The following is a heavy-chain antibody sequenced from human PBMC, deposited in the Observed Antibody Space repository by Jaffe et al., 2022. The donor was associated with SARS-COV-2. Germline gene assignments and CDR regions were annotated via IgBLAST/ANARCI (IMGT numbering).Heavy chain of an antibody. Sequence: QVQLQQWGAGLLKPSETLSLTCAVYGGSFSGYYWSWIRQPPGKGLEWIGEINHSGSTNYNPSLKSRVTISVDTSKNQFSLKLSSVTAADTAVYYCAREGQLGVGYYYYGMDVWGQGTTVTVSS. CDR1: GGSFSGYY. CDR3: AREGQLGVGYYYYGMDV. D-gene: IGHD6-13*01. J-gene: IGHJ6*02. CDR2: INHSGST. V-gene: IGHV4-34*01.